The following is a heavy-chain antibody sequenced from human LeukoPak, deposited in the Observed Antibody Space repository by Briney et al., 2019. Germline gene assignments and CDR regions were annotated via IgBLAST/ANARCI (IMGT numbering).Heavy chain of an antibody. V-gene: IGHV3-48*04. CDR1: GFTFSPYS. D-gene: IGHD2-2*01. Sequence: GGSLRLSCVASGFTFSPYSMNWVRQAPGKGLDWVSYISASGTAMHYADSVKGRFTISRDNAKNSLYLQMNSLRAEDTAVYYCARAVVPAATNDYYYYGMDVWGQGTTVTVSS. CDR2: ISASGTAM. J-gene: IGHJ6*02. CDR3: ARAVVPAATNDYYYYGMDV.